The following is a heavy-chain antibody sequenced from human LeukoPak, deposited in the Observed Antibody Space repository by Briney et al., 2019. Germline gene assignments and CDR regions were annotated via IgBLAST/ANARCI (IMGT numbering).Heavy chain of an antibody. Sequence: GGSLRLSCVASGFTFDDYAMHWVRQAPGKGLEWVSGISWKSGRIGYADSVQGRFTISRDNAENSLYLQMNSLREEDTALYYCAKDSVGASYDAFEIWGQGTMVTVSS. D-gene: IGHD1-26*01. CDR3: AKDSVGASYDAFEI. V-gene: IGHV3-9*01. CDR1: GFTFDDYA. CDR2: ISWKSGRI. J-gene: IGHJ3*02.